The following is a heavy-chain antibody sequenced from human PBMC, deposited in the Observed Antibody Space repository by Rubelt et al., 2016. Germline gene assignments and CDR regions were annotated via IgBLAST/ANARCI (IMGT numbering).Heavy chain of an antibody. D-gene: IGHD6-13*01. Sequence: QVQLVQSGAEVKKPGASVKVSCKASGYTFTSYAMHWVRQAPGQRLERMGWVNAGNGNTKNSQKFQGRVTITRDTSASTAYMELSSLRSEDTAVYYCARMRGPYSSSGGEFDPWGQGTLVTVSS. J-gene: IGHJ5*02. CDR3: ARMRGPYSSSGGEFDP. CDR2: VNAGNGNT. CDR1: GYTFTSYA. V-gene: IGHV1-3*01.